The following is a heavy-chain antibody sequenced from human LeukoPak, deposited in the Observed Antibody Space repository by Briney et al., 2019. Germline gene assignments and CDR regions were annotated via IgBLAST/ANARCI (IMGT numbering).Heavy chain of an antibody. J-gene: IGHJ1*01. D-gene: IGHD1-26*01. CDR1: GGTFSSYA. CDR2: IIPIFGTA. Sequence: SVKVSXKASGGTFSSYAISWVRQAPGQGLEWMGRIIPIFGTANYAQKFQGRVTITTDESTSTAYMELSSLRSEDTAVYYCERTKEPLAEYFQHWGQGTLVTVSS. CDR3: ERTKEPLAEYFQH. V-gene: IGHV1-69*05.